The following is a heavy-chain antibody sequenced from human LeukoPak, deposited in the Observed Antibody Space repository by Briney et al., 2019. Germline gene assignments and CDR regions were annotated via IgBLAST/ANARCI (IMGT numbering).Heavy chain of an antibody. CDR3: ARDFPSSGWYHPFDY. Sequence: GPVNVSCKASGYTFTAYYMHWVRQAPGQGLEWMGWINPNSGGTNYAQKFQGRVTMTRDTSISTVYMELSRLRSDDTAVYYCARDFPSSGWYHPFDYWGQGIRVSVSS. D-gene: IGHD6-19*01. V-gene: IGHV1-2*02. CDR2: INPNSGGT. J-gene: IGHJ4*02. CDR1: GYTFTAYY.